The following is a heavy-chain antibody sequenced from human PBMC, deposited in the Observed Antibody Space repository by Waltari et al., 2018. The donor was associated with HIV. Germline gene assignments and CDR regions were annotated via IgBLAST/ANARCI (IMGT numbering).Heavy chain of an antibody. CDR2: ISSSSIYI. V-gene: IGHV3-21*01. J-gene: IGHJ6*02. CDR1: GSTFSGSR. Sequence: EVQLVESGGGLVKPGGSLRVSGAASGSTFSGSRMNWVRQAPGKGLEWVSSISSSSIYISYADSVKGRFTISRDNAKNSLYLQMNSLRAEDTAVYYCARQDSSGGNYYYGMDVWGQGTTVTVSS. D-gene: IGHD3-22*01. CDR3: ARQDSSGGNYYYGMDV.